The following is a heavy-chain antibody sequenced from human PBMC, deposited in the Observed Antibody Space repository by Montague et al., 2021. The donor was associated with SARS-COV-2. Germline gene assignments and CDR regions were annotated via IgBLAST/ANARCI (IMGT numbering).Heavy chain of an antibody. CDR2: VRNSGGSP. CDR1: GFIFSSFA. V-gene: IGHV3-23*01. D-gene: IGHD1-26*01. Sequence: SLRLSCAASGFIFSSFAMSWVRQAPGKGLEWVSAVRNSGGSPNYADSVKGRFTIYRDNSNNMLYLQMNGLRAEDTAVYYCAKDMWDLYYFDYWGQGTLVTVSS. J-gene: IGHJ4*02. CDR3: AKDMWDLYYFDY.